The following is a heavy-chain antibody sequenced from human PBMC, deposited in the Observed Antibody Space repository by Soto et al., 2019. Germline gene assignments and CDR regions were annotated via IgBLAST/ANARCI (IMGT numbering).Heavy chain of an antibody. J-gene: IGHJ4*02. CDR1: GYTFTSYA. D-gene: IGHD2-2*01. CDR2: INAGNGNT. Sequence: ASVKVSCKASGYTFTSYAIHWVRQAPGQRLEWMGWINAGNGNTKYSQKFQGRVTITRDTSASTAYMELSSLRSEDTAIYYCANGKIDGAMGYLDFWGQGTLVTVSS. CDR3: ANGKIDGAMGYLDF. V-gene: IGHV1-3*01.